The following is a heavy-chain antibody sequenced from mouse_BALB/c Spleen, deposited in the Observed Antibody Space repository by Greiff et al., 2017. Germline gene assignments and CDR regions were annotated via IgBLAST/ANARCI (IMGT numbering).Heavy chain of an antibody. Sequence: EVHLVESGGGLVKPGGSLKLSCAASGFSFSDYYMYWVRQTPEKRLEWVATISDGGSYTYYPDSVKGRFTISRDNAKNNLYLQMSSLKSEDTAMYYCARGRNYEFAYWGQGTLVTVSA. CDR1: GFSFSDYY. CDR3: ARGRNYEFAY. J-gene: IGHJ3*01. CDR2: ISDGGSYT. D-gene: IGHD1-1*01. V-gene: IGHV5-4*02.